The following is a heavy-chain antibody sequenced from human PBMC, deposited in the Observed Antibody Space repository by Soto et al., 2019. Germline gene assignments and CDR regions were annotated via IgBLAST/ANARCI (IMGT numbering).Heavy chain of an antibody. Sequence: PSETLSLTCTVSGGSINSGGYSWTWIRQPPGKGLEWIGFIYHTGTTYYNPSLKSRVTISVDRSKNQFSLKLNSVTAADTAVYYCARAGFGELPFGYFQHWGQGTLVTVS. J-gene: IGHJ1*01. CDR3: ARAGFGELPFGYFQH. CDR1: GGSINSGGYS. D-gene: IGHD3-10*01. V-gene: IGHV4-30-2*01. CDR2: IYHTGTT.